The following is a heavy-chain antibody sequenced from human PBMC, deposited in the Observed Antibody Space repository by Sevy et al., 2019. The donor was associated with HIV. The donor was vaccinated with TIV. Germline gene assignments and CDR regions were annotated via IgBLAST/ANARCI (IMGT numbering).Heavy chain of an antibody. CDR2: FKSKIHGGTT. J-gene: IGHJ4*02. V-gene: IGHV3-49*04. CDR1: GLILGDYG. D-gene: IGHD1-26*01. CDR3: TRWSGSQSIFDY. Sequence: GGSLRLSCTASGLILGDYGMSWVRQAPGKGLEWIAFFKSKIHGGTTENAASVKGRFTISRDDSKNIVYLQMSNLKTEDTAVYYCTRWSGSQSIFDYWGQGTLVTVSS.